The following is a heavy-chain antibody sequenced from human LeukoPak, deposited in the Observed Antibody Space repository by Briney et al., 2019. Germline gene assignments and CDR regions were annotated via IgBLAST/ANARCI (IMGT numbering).Heavy chain of an antibody. CDR3: ARHNPITIFGVVIISWFDP. CDR2: IYTSGST. Sequence: SQTLSLTCTVSGGSISSGSYYWSWIRQPAGKGLEWIGRIYTSGSTNYNPSLKSRVTISVDTSKNQFSLKLSSVTAADTAVYYCARHNPITIFGVVIISWFDPWGQGTLVTVSS. J-gene: IGHJ5*02. V-gene: IGHV4-61*02. D-gene: IGHD3-3*01. CDR1: GGSISSGSYY.